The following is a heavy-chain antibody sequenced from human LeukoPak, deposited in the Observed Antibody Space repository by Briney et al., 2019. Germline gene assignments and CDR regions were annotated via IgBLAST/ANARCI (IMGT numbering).Heavy chain of an antibody. D-gene: IGHD1/OR15-1a*01. CDR2: IYYSGST. CDR1: GGSISSYY. V-gene: IGHV4-59*01. J-gene: IGHJ6*03. Sequence: SETLSLTCTVSGGSISSYYWSWIRQPPGKGLEWIGYIYYSGSTNYNPSLKSRVTISVDTSKNQFSLKLSSVTAADTTVYYWARGLEQPDYYYYMDVWGKGTTVTVSS. CDR3: ARGLEQPDYYYYMDV.